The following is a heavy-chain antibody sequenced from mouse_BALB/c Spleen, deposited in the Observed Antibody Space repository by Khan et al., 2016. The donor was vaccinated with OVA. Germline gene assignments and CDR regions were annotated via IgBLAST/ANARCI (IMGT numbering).Heavy chain of an antibody. J-gene: IGHJ3*01. D-gene: IGHD1-1*01. Sequence: EVQLVESGGGLVKPGGPLKLSCTTSGFTFSSYAMSWVRQTPEKRLEWVATISSGGDYTYYPDSVKGRFTISRDNAKSTLYLQMNSLRSEDTAMYYCARHNYGPFAYWGQGTLVTVSA. V-gene: IGHV5-9-3*01. CDR2: ISSGGDYT. CDR3: ARHNYGPFAY. CDR1: GFTFSSYA.